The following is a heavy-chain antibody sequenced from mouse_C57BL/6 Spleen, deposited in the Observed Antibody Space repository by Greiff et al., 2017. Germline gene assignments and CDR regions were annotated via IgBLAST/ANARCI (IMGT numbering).Heavy chain of an antibody. J-gene: IGHJ2*01. CDR2: INPGSGGT. CDR3: ARSGWDGVGGY. V-gene: IGHV1-54*01. CDR1: GYAFTNYL. D-gene: IGHD4-1*01. Sequence: VQLKQSGAELVRPGTSVKVSCKASGYAFTNYLIEWVKQRPGQGLEWIGVINPGSGGTNYNEKFKGKATLTADKSSSTAYMQLSSLTSEDSAVYFCARSGWDGVGGYWGQGTTLTVSS.